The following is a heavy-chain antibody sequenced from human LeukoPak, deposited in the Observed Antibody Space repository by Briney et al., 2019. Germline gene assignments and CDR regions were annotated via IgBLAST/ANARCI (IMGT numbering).Heavy chain of an antibody. V-gene: IGHV4-59*01. J-gene: IGHJ4*02. D-gene: IGHD3-22*01. CDR3: ARTYYYESSGYYYYDY. Sequence: SETLSLTCIVSGGSISNYYWSWIRQPPGKGLEWIGYIYYSGSTNYNPSLKSRVTISVDTSKNQFSLKLSSVTAADTAVYYCARTYYYESSGYYYYDYWGQGTLVTVSS. CDR1: GGSISNYY. CDR2: IYYSGST.